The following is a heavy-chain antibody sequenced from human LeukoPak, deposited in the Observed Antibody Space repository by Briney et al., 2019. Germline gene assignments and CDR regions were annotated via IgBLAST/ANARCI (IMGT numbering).Heavy chain of an antibody. CDR3: ARVESITFGGVIGDFDY. CDR1: GGSISSGGYY. D-gene: IGHD3-16*02. J-gene: IGHJ4*02. CDR2: IYYSGST. Sequence: SETLSLTCTVSGGSISSGGYYWSWIRQRPGKGLEWIGYIYYSGSTYYNPSLKSRVTISVDTSKNQFSLKLSSVTAADTAVYYCARVESITFGGVIGDFDYWGQGTLVTVSS. V-gene: IGHV4-31*03.